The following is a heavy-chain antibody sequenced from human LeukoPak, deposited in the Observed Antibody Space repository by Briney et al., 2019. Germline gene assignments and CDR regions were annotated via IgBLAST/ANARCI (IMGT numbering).Heavy chain of an antibody. CDR1: GFTFSSYA. CDR3: VRGGGLDV. D-gene: IGHD3-16*01. V-gene: IGHV3-7*03. Sequence: GGSLRLSCAASGFTFSSYAMSWVRQAPGKGLEWVASINHNGNVNHYVDSVKGRFTISRDNAKNSLYLQMSNLRAEDTAVYFCVRGGGLDVWGQGATVTVSS. CDR2: INHNGNVN. J-gene: IGHJ6*02.